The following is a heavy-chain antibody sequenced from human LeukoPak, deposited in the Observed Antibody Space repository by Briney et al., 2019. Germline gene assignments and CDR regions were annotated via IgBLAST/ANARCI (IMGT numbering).Heavy chain of an antibody. D-gene: IGHD3-22*01. V-gene: IGHV4-31*03. J-gene: IGHJ4*02. CDR2: IYYSGST. CDR3: ARVASRGYYKHIDY. Sequence: PSETLSLTCTVSGGSISSGGYYWSWIRQHPGKGLEWIGYIYYSGSTYYNPSLKSRVTISVDTSKNQFSLKLSSVTAADTAVYYCARVASRGYYKHIDYWGQGTLVTVSP. CDR1: GGSISSGGYY.